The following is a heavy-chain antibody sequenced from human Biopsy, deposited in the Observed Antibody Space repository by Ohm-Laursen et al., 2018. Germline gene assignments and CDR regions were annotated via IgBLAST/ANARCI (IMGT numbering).Heavy chain of an antibody. V-gene: IGHV4-59*08. D-gene: IGHD2-15*01. CDR2: IPDSGST. J-gene: IGHJ4*02. CDR1: GGSISSFY. Sequence: SETLSLTCAVSGGSISSFYWTWIRRPPGKGPEWIGDIPDSGSTNYKPSLKSRVIISVDTSKNQFSLNLSSVTAADTAVYYCARRGSGGRSFDHWGQGTLVTVSS. CDR3: ARRGSGGRSFDH.